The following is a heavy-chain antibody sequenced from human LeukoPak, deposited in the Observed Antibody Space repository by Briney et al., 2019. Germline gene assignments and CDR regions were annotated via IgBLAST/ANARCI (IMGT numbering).Heavy chain of an antibody. CDR3: ARGSTQYSSGWYGLDY. CDR1: GFTFSSYW. V-gene: IGHV3-74*01. J-gene: IGHJ4*02. Sequence: GGSLRLSCAASGFTFSSYWLHWVRQAPGKGLVWVSRVNSDGSSTTYADSVKGRFTISRDNAKNTLYLQMNSLRAEDTAVYYCARGSTQYSSGWYGLDYWGQGTLVTVSS. D-gene: IGHD6-19*01. CDR2: VNSDGSST.